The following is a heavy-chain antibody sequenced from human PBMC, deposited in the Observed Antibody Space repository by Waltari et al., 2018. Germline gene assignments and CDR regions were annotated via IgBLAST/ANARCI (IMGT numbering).Heavy chain of an antibody. D-gene: IGHD2-8*01. J-gene: IGHJ3*02. CDR2: ISSSGSTI. V-gene: IGHV3-48*03. CDR3: ARECTNDVCTDAFDI. Sequence: EVQLVESGGGLVQPGGSLRLSCAASGFTFSSYEMNWVRQAPGKGLEWVSYISSSGSTIYYADSVKGRFTISRDNAKNSLYLQMNSLRAEDTAVYYCARECTNDVCTDAFDIWGQGTMVTVSS. CDR1: GFTFSSYE.